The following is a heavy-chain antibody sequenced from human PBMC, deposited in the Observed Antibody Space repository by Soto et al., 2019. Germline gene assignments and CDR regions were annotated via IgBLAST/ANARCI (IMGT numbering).Heavy chain of an antibody. V-gene: IGHV1-69*13. CDR3: ARDPYFFIGCCRPSPLGY. D-gene: IGHD3-9*01. CDR1: GGTFSSYA. Sequence: RASVKVSCKASGGTFSSYAISWVRQAPGQGLEWMGGIIPIFGTANYAQKFQGRVTITADESTSTAYMELSSLRSEDTAVYYCARDPYFFIGCCRPSPLGYWGQGTLVTVSS. J-gene: IGHJ4*02. CDR2: IIPIFGTA.